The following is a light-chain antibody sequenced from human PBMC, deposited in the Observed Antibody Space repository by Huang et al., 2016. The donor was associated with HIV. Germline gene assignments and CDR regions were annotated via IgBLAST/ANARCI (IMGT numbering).Light chain of an antibody. V-gene: IGKV1-6*01. CDR1: QAIGDD. Sequence: AIQMTQSPSSLSASVGERVIITCRASQAIGDDLGWYQQKSGKSPTLLNYSASSLQSGVSSRFSGSGSGTDFTLTISDLQPEDFATYYCLQDYNYPWTFGQGTKVEI. J-gene: IGKJ1*01. CDR3: LQDYNYPWT. CDR2: SAS.